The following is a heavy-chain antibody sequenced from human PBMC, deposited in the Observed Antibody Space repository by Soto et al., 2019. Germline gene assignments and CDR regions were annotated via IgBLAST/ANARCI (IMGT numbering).Heavy chain of an antibody. Sequence: QVQLQESGPGLVKPSQTLSLTCTVSGGSISSGGYYWSWIRQHPGKGLEWIGYIYYSGSTYYNPSLQSRVTISVDTSKNQFSLKLSSVTAADTAVYYCARDSGDGYGGYYFDYWGQGTLVTVSS. CDR1: GGSISSGGYY. V-gene: IGHV4-31*03. CDR2: IYYSGST. D-gene: IGHD5-12*01. J-gene: IGHJ4*02. CDR3: ARDSGDGYGGYYFDY.